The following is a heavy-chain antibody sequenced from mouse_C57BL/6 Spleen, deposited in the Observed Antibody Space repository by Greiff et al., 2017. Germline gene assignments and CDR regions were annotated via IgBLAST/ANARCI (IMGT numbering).Heavy chain of an antibody. J-gene: IGHJ2*01. Sequence: VQLQQPGAELVKPGASVKLSCKASGYTFTSYWMHWVKQRPGRGLEWIGRIDPNSGGTTYNEKFKSKATLTVTKPSSPAYIELSSLTSEDSAVDDCARGGFTTVVADYWGQGTTLTVSS. CDR3: ARGGFTTVVADY. V-gene: IGHV1-72*01. CDR2: IDPNSGGT. D-gene: IGHD1-1*01. CDR1: GYTFTSYW.